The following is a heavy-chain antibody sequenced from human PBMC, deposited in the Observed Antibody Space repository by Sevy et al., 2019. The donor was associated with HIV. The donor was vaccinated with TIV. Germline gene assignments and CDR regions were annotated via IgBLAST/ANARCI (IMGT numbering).Heavy chain of an antibody. J-gene: IGHJ4*02. CDR3: AGEGCSKPHDY. V-gene: IGHV3-23*01. D-gene: IGHD2-2*01. CDR2: FSFGCGKI. CDR1: GFTFSNYA. Sequence: GGSLRLSCAASGFTFSNYAMSWVRQAPGKGLEWVSTFSFGCGKINYADSVKGRFTISRDNSKNTLYLQMNSPRAEDTALYYCAGEGCSKPHDYWGQGTLVTVSS.